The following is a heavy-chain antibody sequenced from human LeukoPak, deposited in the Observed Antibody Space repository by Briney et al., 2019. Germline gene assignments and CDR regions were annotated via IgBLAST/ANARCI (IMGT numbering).Heavy chain of an antibody. Sequence: SETLSLTCTVSGVSISSHYWSWIRQPAGKGLEWIGRIYSIGSTNYNPSLSSRVTIAVDRSNNQISLRLSSVTAADTAVYYCARDPAGDGAAAFDFWGQGTTVSVSS. D-gene: IGHD2-21*02. CDR2: IYSIGST. J-gene: IGHJ3*01. V-gene: IGHV4-4*07. CDR3: ARDPAGDGAAAFDF. CDR1: GVSISSHY.